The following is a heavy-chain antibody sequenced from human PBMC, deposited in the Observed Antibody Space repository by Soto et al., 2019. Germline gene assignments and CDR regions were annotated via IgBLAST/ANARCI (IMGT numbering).Heavy chain of an antibody. Sequence: QVQLVQSGAEVKKPGSSVKVSCKASGGTFSSYAISWVRQAPGQGLEWMGGIIPIFGTANYAQKFQGRVTITANESTSTAYMELSSLRSEDMGVYYCARDRAYYYDCSGYWDAFDIWGQGTMVTVSS. J-gene: IGHJ3*02. CDR1: GGTFSSYA. D-gene: IGHD3-22*01. CDR2: IIPIFGTA. V-gene: IGHV1-69*12. CDR3: ARDRAYYYDCSGYWDAFDI.